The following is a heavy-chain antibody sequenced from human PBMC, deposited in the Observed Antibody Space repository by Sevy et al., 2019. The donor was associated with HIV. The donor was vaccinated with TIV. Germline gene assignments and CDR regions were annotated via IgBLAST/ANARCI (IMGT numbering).Heavy chain of an antibody. V-gene: IGHV4-38-2*01. D-gene: IGHD3-10*01. J-gene: IGHJ4*02. CDR2: VFHSGST. CDR3: AGHSHGSGTYYVPFDS. CDR1: GYSITSGYL. Sequence: SETLSLTCAVSGYSITSGYLWGWIRQPPGKGLEWIGSVFHSGSTYYNPSLNSRVIISVDTSKNRFSLKLNSVTAADTAVYYGAGHSHGSGTYYVPFDSWGQGTLVTVSS.